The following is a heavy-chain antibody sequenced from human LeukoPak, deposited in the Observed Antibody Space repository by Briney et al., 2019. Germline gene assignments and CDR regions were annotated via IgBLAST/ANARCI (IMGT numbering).Heavy chain of an antibody. D-gene: IGHD1-26*01. CDR3: ARDREWELLWIDY. Sequence: GGSLRLSCAASGFTVSSIYMSWVRQAPGKGLDWVSVIYSGGSTYYADSVKGRFTISRDNSKNTLYLQMNSLRAEDTAVYYCARDREWELLWIDYWGQGTLVTVSS. CDR1: GFTVSSIY. CDR2: IYSGGST. V-gene: IGHV3-53*05. J-gene: IGHJ4*02.